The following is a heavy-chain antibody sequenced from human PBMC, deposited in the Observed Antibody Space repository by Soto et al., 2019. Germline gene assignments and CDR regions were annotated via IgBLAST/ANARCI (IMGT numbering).Heavy chain of an antibody. Sequence: QVQLVQSGGEVKKPGASVKVSCKASGYTFTNYGISWVRQAPGQGLEWMGWINAHNGITKYAKNIKGRVTMTTDTSTGTADLELKSVRSDDTAVYCCERDPGSTSTCMICYYFWFDAWGQGTTVAVSS. CDR1: GYTFTNYG. J-gene: IGHJ6*01. V-gene: IGHV1-18*04. D-gene: IGHD2-21*01. CDR3: ERDPGSTSTCMICYYFWFDA. CDR2: INAHNGIT.